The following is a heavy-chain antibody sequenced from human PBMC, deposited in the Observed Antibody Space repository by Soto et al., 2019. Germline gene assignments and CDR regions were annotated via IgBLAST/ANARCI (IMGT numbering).Heavy chain of an antibody. J-gene: IGHJ4*02. V-gene: IGHV1-8*01. CDR1: GYTFTSYD. Sequence: QVQLVQSGAEVKKPGASVKVSCKASGYTFTSYDINWVRQATGQGLEWMGWMNPNSGNTGYAQKFQGRVTITRNTSITTAYMGMSSLRSEDTPVYNCARGVRISGAHWGQGTLVTVSA. D-gene: IGHD3-3*02. CDR3: ARGVRISGAH. CDR2: MNPNSGNT.